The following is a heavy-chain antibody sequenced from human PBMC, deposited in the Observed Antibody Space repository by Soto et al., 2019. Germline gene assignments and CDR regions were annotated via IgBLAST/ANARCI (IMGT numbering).Heavy chain of an antibody. D-gene: IGHD3-22*01. V-gene: IGHV3-23*01. Sequence: EVQLLESGGGLVQPGGSLRLSCAASGFTFSSYAMSWVRQAPGQGLEWVSAISGSGGSTYYADSVKGRFTISRDNSKNTLYLQMNSLRAEDTAVYYCAKIQRDGYYYFDYWGQGTLVTVSS. CDR3: AKIQRDGYYYFDY. CDR1: GFTFSSYA. CDR2: ISGSGGST. J-gene: IGHJ4*02.